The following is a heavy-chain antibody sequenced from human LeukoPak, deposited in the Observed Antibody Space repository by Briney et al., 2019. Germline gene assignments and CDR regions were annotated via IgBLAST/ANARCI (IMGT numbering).Heavy chain of an antibody. CDR2: FDPEDGET. V-gene: IGHV1-24*01. CDR1: GYTLTELS. Sequence: ASVKVSCKVSGYTLTELSMHWVRQAPGKGLEWMGGFDPEDGETIYAQKFQGRVTMTEDTSTDTAYMELSSLRSEDTAVYYCATRKGDREYGDYFDYWGREPWSPSPQ. J-gene: IGHJ4*02. CDR3: ATRKGDREYGDYFDY. D-gene: IGHD4-17*01.